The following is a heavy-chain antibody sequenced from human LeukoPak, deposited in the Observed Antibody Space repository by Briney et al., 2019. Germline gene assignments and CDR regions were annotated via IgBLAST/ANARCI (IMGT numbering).Heavy chain of an antibody. D-gene: IGHD3-10*01. V-gene: IGHV4-61*05. CDR1: GGSISTSNYY. CDR3: ARVRYYGSGSYSISRSFAFDI. Sequence: SETLSLTCTVSGGSISTSNYYWGWIRQPPGKGLEWIGYIYYSGSTNYNPSLKSRVTISVDTSKNQFSLKLSSVTAADTAVYYCARVRYYGSGSYSISRSFAFDIWGQGTMVTVSS. CDR2: IYYSGST. J-gene: IGHJ3*02.